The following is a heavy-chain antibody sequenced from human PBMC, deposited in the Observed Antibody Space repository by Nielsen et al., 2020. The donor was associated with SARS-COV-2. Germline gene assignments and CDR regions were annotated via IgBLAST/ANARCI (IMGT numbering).Heavy chain of an antibody. CDR1: GYTLTKLS. Sequence: ASVKVSCKVSGYTLTKLSMHWVRLTPGKGLEGMGRFDRENGETIHAQRFQGRVTITADESTSTAYMELSSLRSDDTAVYYCARRGEGYGDYYGMDVWGQGTTVTVSS. CDR3: ARRGEGYGDYYGMDV. J-gene: IGHJ6*02. D-gene: IGHD3-16*01. V-gene: IGHV1-24*01. CDR2: FDRENGET.